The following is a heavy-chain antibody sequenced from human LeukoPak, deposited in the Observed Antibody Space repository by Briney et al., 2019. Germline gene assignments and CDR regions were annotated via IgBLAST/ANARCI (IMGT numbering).Heavy chain of an antibody. D-gene: IGHD3-10*01. CDR1: GFTFSSYS. CDR3: ARKGYGSGSYSGDHFDY. CDR2: ICSSGSYI. Sequence: PGGSLRLSCAASGFTFSSYSMNWVRQAPGKGLEWVSSICSSGSYIYYADSVKGRFTISRDNAKNSLYLQMNSLRAEDTAVYYCARKGYGSGSYSGDHFDYWGQGTLVTVSS. J-gene: IGHJ4*02. V-gene: IGHV3-21*01.